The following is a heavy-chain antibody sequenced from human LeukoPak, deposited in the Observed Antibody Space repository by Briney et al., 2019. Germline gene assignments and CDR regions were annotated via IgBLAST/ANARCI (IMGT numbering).Heavy chain of an antibody. CDR2: ISGSGNTI. Sequence: GGSLRLSCAASGFTFSSNSMNWVRQAPGKGLEWVSYISGSGNTIYYADSVKGRFTISRDNDKNSLFLQMNSLRAEDTAVYFCARGTPVPAATPYYFDYWGQGTLVIVSS. CDR3: ARGTPVPAATPYYFDY. CDR1: GFTFSSNS. V-gene: IGHV3-48*04. J-gene: IGHJ4*02. D-gene: IGHD2-2*01.